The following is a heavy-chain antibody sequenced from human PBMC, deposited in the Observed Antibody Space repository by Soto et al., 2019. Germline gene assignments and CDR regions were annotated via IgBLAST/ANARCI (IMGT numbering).Heavy chain of an antibody. V-gene: IGHV3-11*04. Sequence: GGSLRLSCAASGFTFSDHYMSWIRQAPGKGLEWVSYISSGGSGIYYADSVKGRFTISRDNSKNTLYLQMNSLRAEDTAVYYCASKGYGDYDPSYYYYYMDVWGKGTTVTVSS. D-gene: IGHD4-17*01. CDR2: ISSGGSGI. CDR1: GFTFSDHY. J-gene: IGHJ6*03. CDR3: ASKGYGDYDPSYYYYYMDV.